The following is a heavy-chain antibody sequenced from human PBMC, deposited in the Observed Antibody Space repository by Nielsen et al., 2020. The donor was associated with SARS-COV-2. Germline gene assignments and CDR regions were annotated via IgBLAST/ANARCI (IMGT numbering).Heavy chain of an antibody. D-gene: IGHD3-10*01. Sequence: SVKVSCKASGGTFSSYAISWVRQAPRQGLEWMGGIIPIFGTANYAQKFQGRVTITADESTSTAYMELSRLRSDDTAVYYCARSPLYYYGSGSYQNNWFDPWGQGTLVTVSS. CDR1: GGTFSSYA. CDR2: IIPIFGTA. J-gene: IGHJ5*02. V-gene: IGHV1-69*13. CDR3: ARSPLYYYGSGSYQNNWFDP.